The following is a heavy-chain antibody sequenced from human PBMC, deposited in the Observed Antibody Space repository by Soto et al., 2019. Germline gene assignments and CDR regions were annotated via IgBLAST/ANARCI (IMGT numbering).Heavy chain of an antibody. Sequence: SVKVSCKASGGTFSSYAISWVRQAPGQGLEWMGGIIPIFGTANYAQKFQGRVTITADESTSTAYMELSSLRSEDTAVYYCASSRGYSSSSGFGNYWGQGTLVTVSS. V-gene: IGHV1-69*13. D-gene: IGHD6-6*01. CDR2: IIPIFGTA. CDR3: ASSRGYSSSSGFGNY. J-gene: IGHJ4*02. CDR1: GGTFSSYA.